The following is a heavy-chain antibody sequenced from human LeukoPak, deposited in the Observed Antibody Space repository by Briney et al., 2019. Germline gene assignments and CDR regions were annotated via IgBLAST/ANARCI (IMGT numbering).Heavy chain of an antibody. Sequence: GASVKVFCKASGYTFTSYYMHWVRQAPGQGLEWMGIINPSGGSTSYAQKFQGRVTMTRDTSTSTVYMELSSLRSEDTAVYYCARARTYYYDSSGYYFDYWGQGTLVTVSS. CDR3: ARARTYYYDSSGYYFDY. CDR1: GYTFTSYY. D-gene: IGHD3-22*01. V-gene: IGHV1-46*01. CDR2: INPSGGST. J-gene: IGHJ4*02.